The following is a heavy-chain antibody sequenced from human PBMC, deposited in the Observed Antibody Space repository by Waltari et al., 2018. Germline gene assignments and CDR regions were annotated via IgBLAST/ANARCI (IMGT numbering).Heavy chain of an antibody. Sequence: QVQLQESGPGLVKPSETLSLTCAVYGGSFSGYYWSWIRQPPGKGLEWIGEINHSGSTNYNPSLKSRVTIAVDTSKNQFSLKLSSVTAADTAVYYCARGLRWGGDYWGQGTLVTVSS. V-gene: IGHV4-34*01. CDR3: ARGLRWGGDY. J-gene: IGHJ4*02. CDR2: INHSGST. D-gene: IGHD3-10*01. CDR1: GGSFSGYY.